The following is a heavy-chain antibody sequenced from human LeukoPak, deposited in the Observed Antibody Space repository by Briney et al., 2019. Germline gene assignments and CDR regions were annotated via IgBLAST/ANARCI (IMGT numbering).Heavy chain of an antibody. V-gene: IGHV3-74*01. CDR3: AELGITMIGGV. D-gene: IGHD3-10*02. CDR1: GFTFSSYW. Sequence: GGSLRLSCAASGFTFSSYWMHWVRQAPGKGLVWVSRINSDGSRTSYADSVKGRFTISRDNAKNSLYLQMNSLRAEDTAVYYCAELGITMIGGVWGKGTTVTISS. CDR2: INSDGSRT. J-gene: IGHJ6*04.